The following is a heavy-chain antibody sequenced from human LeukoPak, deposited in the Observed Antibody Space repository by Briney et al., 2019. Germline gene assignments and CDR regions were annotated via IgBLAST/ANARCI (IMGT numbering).Heavy chain of an antibody. J-gene: IGHJ4*02. CDR2: IYPGDSDT. Sequence: GESLKISCEAPGYIYWIGWVRQMPGKGLEWIGIIYPGDSDTRYSPSFQGQVTISADKSISTAYLQWSSLKSSDTAMYYCARPHYGDHGRLLWGQGTQVTVSS. CDR3: ARPHYGDHGRLL. CDR1: GYIYW. D-gene: IGHD4-17*01. V-gene: IGHV5-51*01.